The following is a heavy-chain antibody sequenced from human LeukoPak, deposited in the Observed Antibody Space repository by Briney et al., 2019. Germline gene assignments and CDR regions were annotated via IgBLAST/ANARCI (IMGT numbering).Heavy chain of an antibody. CDR2: ISGSGGST. J-gene: IGHJ4*02. D-gene: IGHD4-23*01. V-gene: IGHV3-23*01. CDR3: AKDMEGVTSFDY. Sequence: GGSLRLSCAASGFTFSSHAINWVRQAPGKGLEWVSAISGSGGSTYYADSVKGRFTISRDNSKNTLYLQMNSLRAEDTAVYYCAKDMEGVTSFDYWGQGTLVTVSS. CDR1: GFTFSSHA.